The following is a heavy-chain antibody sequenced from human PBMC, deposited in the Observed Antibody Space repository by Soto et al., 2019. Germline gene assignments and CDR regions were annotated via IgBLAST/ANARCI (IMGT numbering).Heavy chain of an antibody. V-gene: IGHV1-18*01. Sequence: QVQLVQSGGEVKKPGASVKVSCKASGYTFTSFGITWVRQAPGHGLEWMGWIRAYNGDTKYAQKVQGRVTMTTNTATNTAHRVFRSLRTGDTAVYFCAGGGDRYGDDFWGQGTLVTVSS. CDR3: AGGGDRYGDDF. CDR2: IRAYNGDT. D-gene: IGHD3-16*01. J-gene: IGHJ4*02. CDR1: GYTFTSFG.